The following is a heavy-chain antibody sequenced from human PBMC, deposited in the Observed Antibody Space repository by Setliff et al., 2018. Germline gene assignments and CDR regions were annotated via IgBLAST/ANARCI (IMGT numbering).Heavy chain of an antibody. V-gene: IGHV3-74*01. CDR1: GFTFYNYW. J-gene: IGHJ4*02. CDR2: IKSDGTSI. D-gene: IGHD2-15*01. Sequence: PGGSLRLSCAASGFTFYNYWMHWVRQAPGKGLVWVSRIKSDGTSISYADSVKGRFTISRDNAQNTLYLQMNSLRPEDTAVYYCARTCSGSGCYAGLESWGQGTLVTVSS. CDR3: ARTCSGSGCYAGLES.